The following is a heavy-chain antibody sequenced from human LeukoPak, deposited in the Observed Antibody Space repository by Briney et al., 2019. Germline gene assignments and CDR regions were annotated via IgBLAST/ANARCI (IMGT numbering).Heavy chain of an antibody. J-gene: IGHJ4*02. Sequence: PGGSLRLSCAASGFTFSSYSMNWVRQAPGKGLEWVSSISSRSSYIDYADSLKGRFTISRDNAKNSLYLQMNSLRDEDTAVFYYARAQLGFDFWGQGTLVTVSS. CDR2: ISSRSSYI. CDR1: GFTFSSYS. D-gene: IGHD1-1*01. V-gene: IGHV3-21*01. CDR3: ARAQLGFDF.